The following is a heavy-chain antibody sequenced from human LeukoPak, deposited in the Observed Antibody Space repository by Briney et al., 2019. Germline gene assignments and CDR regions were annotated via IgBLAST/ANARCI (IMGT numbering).Heavy chain of an antibody. CDR1: GFTFSNYE. Sequence: GGSLRLSCAASGFTFSNYEMHWVRQPPGKGLEWVSYISSSDSTIYYADSVKGRFTISRDNAKNSLYLQMNSLRAEDTAVYYCARDYGGSSPFDYWGQGTLVTVSS. D-gene: IGHD4-23*01. CDR3: ARDYGGSSPFDY. J-gene: IGHJ4*02. V-gene: IGHV3-48*03. CDR2: ISSSDSTI.